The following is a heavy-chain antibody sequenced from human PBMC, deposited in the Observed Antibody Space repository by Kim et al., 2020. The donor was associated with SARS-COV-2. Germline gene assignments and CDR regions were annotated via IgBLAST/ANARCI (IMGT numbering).Heavy chain of an antibody. J-gene: IGHJ2*01. Sequence: SETLSLTCTVSGGSISSSSYYWGWIRQPPGKGLEWIGSIYYSGSTYYNPSLKSRVTISVDTSKNQFSLKLSSVTAADTAVYYCARQPGPIMGWYFDLWGRGTLVTVSS. CDR1: GGSISSSSYY. CDR2: IYYSGST. CDR3: ARQPGPIMGWYFDL. D-gene: IGHD2-8*01. V-gene: IGHV4-39*01.